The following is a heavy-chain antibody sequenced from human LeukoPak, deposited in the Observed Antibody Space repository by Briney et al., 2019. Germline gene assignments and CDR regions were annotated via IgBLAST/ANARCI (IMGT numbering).Heavy chain of an antibody. V-gene: IGHV4-34*01. CDR2: INHSGST. CDR1: GGSFSGYY. Sequence: SETLSLTCAVYGGSFSGYYWSWIRQPPEKGLEWIGEINHSGSTNYNPSLKSRVTISVDTSKNQFSLKLSPVTAADTAVYYCARDYGPYYYYMDVWGKGTTVTISS. CDR3: ARDYGPYYYYMDV. D-gene: IGHD3-10*01. J-gene: IGHJ6*03.